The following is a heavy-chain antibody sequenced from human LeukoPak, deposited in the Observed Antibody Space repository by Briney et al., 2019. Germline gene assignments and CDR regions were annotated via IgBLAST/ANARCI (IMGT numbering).Heavy chain of an antibody. CDR2: INPRGGST. Sequence: GASVKDSSKASGYTFTSYYMHSVRQAPGQELEGMGIINPRGGSTSYAQKFRGRVTMTRDTSTSTVYMELSSLRSEDTAVYYCARDDAGYYGSGIKGDAFDIWGQGTMVTVSS. D-gene: IGHD3-10*01. V-gene: IGHV1-46*01. J-gene: IGHJ3*02. CDR1: GYTFTSYY. CDR3: ARDDAGYYGSGIKGDAFDI.